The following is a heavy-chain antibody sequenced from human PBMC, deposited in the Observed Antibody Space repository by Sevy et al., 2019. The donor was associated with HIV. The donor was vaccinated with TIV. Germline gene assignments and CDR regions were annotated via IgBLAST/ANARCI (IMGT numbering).Heavy chain of an antibody. V-gene: IGHV3-48*03. CDR2: ISSGGGTI. Sequence: GGSLRLSCAASGFTFSSYEMNWVRQAPGKGLEWVSYISSGGGTIYYADSVTGRFTISRDNAKNSLYLQMNSLRAEDTAVYYCARDTIITMTAWGAFDIWGQGTMVTVSS. CDR1: GFTFSSYE. D-gene: IGHD3-22*01. CDR3: ARDTIITMTAWGAFDI. J-gene: IGHJ3*02.